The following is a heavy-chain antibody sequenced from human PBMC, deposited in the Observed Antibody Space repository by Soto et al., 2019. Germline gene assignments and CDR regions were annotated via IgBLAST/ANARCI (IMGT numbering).Heavy chain of an antibody. Sequence: LRLSCVASGFSFSRYWMHWVRQAPGKGLEWVSRIKSDGTSTSYADSVKGRFTISRDNAKNTLYLQMDNLRAEDTAVYYCAREGLDTAGFFDIWGQGTMVTV. J-gene: IGHJ3*02. D-gene: IGHD6-13*01. CDR1: GFSFSRYW. CDR3: AREGLDTAGFFDI. CDR2: IKSDGTST. V-gene: IGHV3-74*01.